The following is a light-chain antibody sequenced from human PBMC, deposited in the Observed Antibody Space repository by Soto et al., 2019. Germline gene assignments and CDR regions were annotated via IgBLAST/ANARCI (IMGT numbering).Light chain of an antibody. CDR1: DDNVGRFYF. CDR3: SSYATTDRRV. CDR2: EVT. J-gene: IGLJ1*01. V-gene: IGLV2-14*01. Sequence: QSVLTQPASVSGSPGQSITISCTGTDDNVGRFYFVSWYQQHPGKAPKLLIYEVTKRPSGVSDRFSGSKSGNTASLTISGLQAEDEGDYYCSSYATTDRRVFGTGTKVTVL.